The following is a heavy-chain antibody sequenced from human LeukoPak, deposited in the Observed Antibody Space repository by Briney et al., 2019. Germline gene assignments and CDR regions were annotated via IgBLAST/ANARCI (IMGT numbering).Heavy chain of an antibody. CDR2: IYASGST. D-gene: IGHD2-21*01. Sequence: SETLSLTCTVSGESFSSGTYYWTWIRQPAGKGLEWIGRIYASGSTDYNPSLKSRVTILLDTSKNQFSLNLRSVTAADTAVYYCAVAFCGGDCFSRHYFGVDVWGQVTTVTVSS. J-gene: IGHJ6*02. V-gene: IGHV4-61*02. CDR3: AVAFCGGDCFSRHYFGVDV. CDR1: GESFSSGTYY.